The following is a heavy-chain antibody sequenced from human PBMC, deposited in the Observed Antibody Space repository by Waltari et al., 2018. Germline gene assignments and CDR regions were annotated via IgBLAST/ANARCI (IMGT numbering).Heavy chain of an antibody. D-gene: IGHD3-9*01. CDR3: ASAYYDILD. CDR1: GFTFSSYW. V-gene: IGHV3-74*01. Sequence: EVQLEESGGGLVQPGGSLRLSCAASGFTFSSYWMHWVRQAPGKGLVWVSRINSDGSTISYADSVKGRFTISRDNAKNTLYLQMNSLSPEDTAVYYCASAYYDILDWGQGTLVTVSS. J-gene: IGHJ4*02. CDR2: INSDGSTI.